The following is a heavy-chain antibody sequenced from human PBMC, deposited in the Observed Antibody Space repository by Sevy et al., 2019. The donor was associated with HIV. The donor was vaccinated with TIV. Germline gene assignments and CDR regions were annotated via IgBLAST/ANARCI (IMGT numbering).Heavy chain of an antibody. Sequence: GESLKISCKGSGYSFTNYWIGWVRQMPGKGLEWMGMIYPGDSDTRYSPSFQGQVTISANKSISIAYLQWSSLKASDTAMYYCARRGYYDSSGYYTYCMDVWGQGTTVTVSS. D-gene: IGHD3-22*01. CDR3: ARRGYYDSSGYYTYCMDV. CDR1: GYSFTNYW. J-gene: IGHJ6*02. CDR2: IYPGDSDT. V-gene: IGHV5-51*01.